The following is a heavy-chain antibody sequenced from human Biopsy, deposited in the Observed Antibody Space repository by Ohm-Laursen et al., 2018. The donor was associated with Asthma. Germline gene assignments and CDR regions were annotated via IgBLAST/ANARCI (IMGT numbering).Heavy chain of an antibody. CDR1: GFTFMTYG. CDR3: ARYFSRAIMIGGGREHYFDF. Sequence: SLRLSCAAPGFTFMTYGMHWVRQVPGKGLEWVATVGSDESYTDHADSVKGRFTISRDNSKNTLHLQMNSLSPEDTAVYYCARYFSRAIMIGGGREHYFDFWGQGTLVTVSS. CDR2: VGSDESYT. V-gene: IGHV3-33*01. J-gene: IGHJ4*02. D-gene: IGHD3-16*01.